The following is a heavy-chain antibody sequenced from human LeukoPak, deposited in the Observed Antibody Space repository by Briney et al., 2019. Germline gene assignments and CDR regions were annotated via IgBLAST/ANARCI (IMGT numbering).Heavy chain of an antibody. CDR3: AKGPFGGLVRVYYFDY. CDR1: GFTFSSYA. D-gene: IGHD6-19*01. CDR2: ISGSGGST. V-gene: IGHV3-23*01. J-gene: IGHJ4*02. Sequence: PAGSLRLSCAASGFTFSSYAMSWVRQAPGKGLEWVSAISGSGGSTYYADSVKGRFTISRDNSKNTLYLQMNSLRAEDTAVYYCAKGPFGGLVRVYYFDYWGQGTLVTVSS.